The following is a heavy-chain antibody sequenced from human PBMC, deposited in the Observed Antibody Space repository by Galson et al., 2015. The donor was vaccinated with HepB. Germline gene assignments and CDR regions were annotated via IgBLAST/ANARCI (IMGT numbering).Heavy chain of an antibody. Sequence: SVTVSCKASGYTFTSYGISWVRQAPGQGLEWMGWISAYNGNTNYAQKLQGRVTMTTDTSTSTAYMELSSLRSEDTAVYYCAREGRGYGGNDAFDIWGQGTMVTVSS. CDR2: ISAYNGNT. CDR3: AREGRGYGGNDAFDI. D-gene: IGHD4-23*01. CDR1: GYTFTSYG. V-gene: IGHV1-18*04. J-gene: IGHJ3*02.